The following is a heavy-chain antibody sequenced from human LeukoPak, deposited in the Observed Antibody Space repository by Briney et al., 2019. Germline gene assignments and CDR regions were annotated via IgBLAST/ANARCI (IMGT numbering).Heavy chain of an antibody. Sequence: SETLSLTCAVYGGSFSGYYWSWIRQPPGKGLEWIGEINHSGSTNYNPSLKSRVTISVDTSKNQFSLKLSSVTAADTAVYYCARRAYYYDSSGYYWDYWGQGTLVTVSS. CDR1: GGSFSGYY. D-gene: IGHD3-22*01. V-gene: IGHV4-34*01. J-gene: IGHJ4*02. CDR2: INHSGST. CDR3: ARRAYYYDSSGYYWDY.